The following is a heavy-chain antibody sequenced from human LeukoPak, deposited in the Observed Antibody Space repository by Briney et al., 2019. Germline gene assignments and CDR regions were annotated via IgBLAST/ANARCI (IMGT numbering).Heavy chain of an antibody. CDR3: ARLTRLSTSPDRYYLDY. Sequence: SETLSLTCTVSGDSISSYYWSWVRQPPGKGLEWIGYIYTSRGTNYIPSLKGRVTISIDTSKTQFSLKLSSVTAADSAVYYCARLTRLSTSPDRYYLDYWGQGTLVTVSS. CDR2: IYTSRGT. CDR1: GDSISSYY. V-gene: IGHV4-4*09. D-gene: IGHD6-6*01. J-gene: IGHJ4*02.